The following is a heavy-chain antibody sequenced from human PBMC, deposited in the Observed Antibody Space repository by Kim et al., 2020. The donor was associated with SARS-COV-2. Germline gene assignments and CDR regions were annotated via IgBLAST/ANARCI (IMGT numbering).Heavy chain of an antibody. CDR2: IKSKTDGGTT. V-gene: IGHV3-15*01. CDR3: TTDPSYYYGSGTPPI. J-gene: IGHJ3*02. D-gene: IGHD3-10*01. Sequence: GGSLRLSCAASGFTFSNAWMSWVRQAPGKGLEWVGRIKSKTDGGTTDYAAPVKGRFTISRDDSKNTLYLQMNSLKTEDTAVYYCTTDPSYYYGSGTPPIWGQGTMVTVSS. CDR1: GFTFSNAW.